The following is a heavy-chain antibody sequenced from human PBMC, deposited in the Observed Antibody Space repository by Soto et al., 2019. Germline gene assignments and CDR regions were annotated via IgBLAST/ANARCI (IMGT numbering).Heavy chain of an antibody. V-gene: IGHV4-34*01. CDR2: INHSGST. CDR3: AREGGQLYYYYYYMDV. D-gene: IGHD3-16*01. Sequence: SETLSPTCAVYGGSFSGYYWSWIRQPPGKGLEWIGEINHSGSTNYNPSLKSRVTISVDTSKNQFSLKLSSVTAADTAVYYCAREGGQLYYYYYYMDVWGKGTTVTVSS. J-gene: IGHJ6*03. CDR1: GGSFSGYY.